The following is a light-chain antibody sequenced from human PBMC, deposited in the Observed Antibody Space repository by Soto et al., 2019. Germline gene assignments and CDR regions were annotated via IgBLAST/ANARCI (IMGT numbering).Light chain of an antibody. CDR1: GSDVGGYNY. J-gene: IGLJ2*01. CDR2: DVS. CDR3: SSYTSASTPLV. Sequence: QSVLTQPASVSGSPGQSITISCTGTGSDVGGYNYVSWYQQHPGKAPKVMIYDVSNRPSGVSNRFSGSKSGNTASLTISWLHAEDEADYYCSSYTSASTPLVFGGGTKLTVL. V-gene: IGLV2-14*01.